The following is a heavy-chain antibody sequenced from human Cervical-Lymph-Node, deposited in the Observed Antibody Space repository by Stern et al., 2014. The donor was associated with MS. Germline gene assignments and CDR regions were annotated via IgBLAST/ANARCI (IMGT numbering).Heavy chain of an antibody. J-gene: IGHJ4*02. D-gene: IGHD1-1*01. CDR2: ISYRGST. V-gene: IGHV4-39*01. CDR1: GGSISSSGFY. Sequence: LQLQESGPGLVKPSETLSLTCTVSGGSISSSGFYWGWIRQPPGKGLEWIATISYRGSTYYNSSLKSRVTMSADPSKNQFSLYLTSVTAADTAVYYCARQGGRYSPKNWGQGTLVTVSS. CDR3: ARQGGRYSPKN.